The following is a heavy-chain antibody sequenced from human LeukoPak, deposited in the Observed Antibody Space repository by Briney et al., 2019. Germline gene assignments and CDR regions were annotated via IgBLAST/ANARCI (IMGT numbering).Heavy chain of an antibody. CDR2: INSDGSST. D-gene: IGHD2-15*01. CDR1: GFTFSSHW. V-gene: IGHV3-74*01. CDR3: AKVLGGLWPGIDY. Sequence: GGSLRLSCAASGFTFSSHWMHWVRQGPGKGLVWVSRINSDGSSTGYADSVTGRFTISRDNAKNTVYLQMNSLRAEDTAVYYCAKVLGGLWPGIDYWGQGTVVTVSS. J-gene: IGHJ4*02.